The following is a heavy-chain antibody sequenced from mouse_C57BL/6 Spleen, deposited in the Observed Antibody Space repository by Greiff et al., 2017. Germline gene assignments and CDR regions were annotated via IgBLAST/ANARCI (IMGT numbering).Heavy chain of an antibody. D-gene: IGHD2-3*01. CDR1: GYTFTSYW. V-gene: IGHV1-55*01. CDR2: IYPGSGST. CDR3: ARDGYYHAMDY. Sequence: QVQLQQPGAELVKPGASVKMSCKASGYTFTSYWITWVKQRPGQGLEWIGDIYPGSGSTNYNEKFKSKATLTVDTSSSTAYMQFSSLTSEDSAVYYCARDGYYHAMDYWGQGTSVTVSS. J-gene: IGHJ4*01.